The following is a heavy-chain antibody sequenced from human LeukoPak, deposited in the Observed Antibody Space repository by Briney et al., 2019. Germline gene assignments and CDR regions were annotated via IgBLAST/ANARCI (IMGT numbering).Heavy chain of an antibody. CDR2: IKSKNDGGTT. J-gene: IGHJ4*02. D-gene: IGHD6-13*01. CDR1: GFSFSSYD. CDR3: TKVIRGYSGSIDY. V-gene: IGHV3-15*01. Sequence: KCGGCVRLSCEASGFSFSSYDMSWVRQAPGKGLEWVGRIKSKNDGGTTEYAAPVRGRFTISRDDSENTLSLQMNSLKIEDTAVYYCTKVIRGYSGSIDYWGQGTLVSVSS.